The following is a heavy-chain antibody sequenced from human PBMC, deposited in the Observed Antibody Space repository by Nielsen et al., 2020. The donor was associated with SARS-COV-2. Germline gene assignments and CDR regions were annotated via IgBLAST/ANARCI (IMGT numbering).Heavy chain of an antibody. CDR2: ISCNSGSI. J-gene: IGHJ4*02. CDR3: ASRQDGYNYDTQ. CDR1: GFTFDDYA. D-gene: IGHD5-24*01. V-gene: IGHV3-9*01. Sequence: GGSLRLSCAASGFTFDDYAMHWVRQAPGKGLEWVSGISCNSGSIGYADSVKGRFTISRDNARNTLYLQMSGLRAEDTGVYYCASRQDGYNYDTQWGQGTRVTVSS.